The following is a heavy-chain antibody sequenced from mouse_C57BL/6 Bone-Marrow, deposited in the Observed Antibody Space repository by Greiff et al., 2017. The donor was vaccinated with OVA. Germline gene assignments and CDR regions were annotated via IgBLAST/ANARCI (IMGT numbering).Heavy chain of an antibody. V-gene: IGHV6-3*01. J-gene: IGHJ2*01. CDR3: TGQDYGSSLDY. Sequence: EVQLVESGGGLVQPGGSMKLSCVASGFTFSNYWMNWVRQSPEKGLEWVAQIRLKSDNYATHYAESVKGRFTISRDDSKSSVYLQMNNLRAEDTGIYYCTGQDYGSSLDYWGQGTTLTVSS. D-gene: IGHD1-1*01. CDR2: IRLKSDNYAT. CDR1: GFTFSNYW.